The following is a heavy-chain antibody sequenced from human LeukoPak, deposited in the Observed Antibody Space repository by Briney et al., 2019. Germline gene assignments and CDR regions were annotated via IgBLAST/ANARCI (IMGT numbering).Heavy chain of an antibody. CDR1: GGSISSYY. J-gene: IGHJ4*02. Sequence: PSETLSLTCTVSGGSISSYYWSWIRQPPGKGLEWIGYIYTSGSTNYNPSLKSRVTISVDTSKNQFSLKLSSVTAADTAVYYCARDSGANGYWGKGTLVTVSS. CDR2: IYTSGST. V-gene: IGHV4-4*09. CDR3: ARDSGANGY. D-gene: IGHD7-27*01.